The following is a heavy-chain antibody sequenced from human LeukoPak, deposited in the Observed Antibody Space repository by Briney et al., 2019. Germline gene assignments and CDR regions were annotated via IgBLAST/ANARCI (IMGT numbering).Heavy chain of an antibody. CDR1: GGSISSSSYY. Sequence: SETLSLTCAVSGGSISSSSYYWGWIRQPPGKGLEWIGSIYYSGSTYYNPSLKSRVTISVDTSKNQFSLKLSSVTAADTAVYYCATLQDWFDPWGQGTLVTVSS. D-gene: IGHD2-15*01. CDR2: IYYSGST. J-gene: IGHJ5*02. CDR3: ATLQDWFDP. V-gene: IGHV4-39*01.